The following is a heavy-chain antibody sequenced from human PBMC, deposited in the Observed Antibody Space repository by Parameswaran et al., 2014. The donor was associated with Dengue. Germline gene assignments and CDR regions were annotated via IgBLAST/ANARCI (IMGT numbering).Heavy chain of an antibody. Sequence: WVRQAPGQGLEWMGGIIPIFGTANYAQKFQGRVTITADESTSTAYMELSSLRSEDTAVYYCARAPPGGYGDYGPHDAFDIWGQGTMVTVSS. V-gene: IGHV1-69*01. D-gene: IGHD4-17*01. J-gene: IGHJ3*02. CDR2: IIPIFGTA. CDR3: ARAPPGGYGDYGPHDAFDI.